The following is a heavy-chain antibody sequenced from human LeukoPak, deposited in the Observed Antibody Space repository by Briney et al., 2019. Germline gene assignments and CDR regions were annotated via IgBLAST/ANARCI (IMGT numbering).Heavy chain of an antibody. Sequence: SETLSLTCAVSDVSVSGGYSCNWIRQPPGKGLEWIGYIYHNGNTHYNPSLQSRVTISVNRSKSHFSLRLISVTAADTAVYYCARGRHGTFDYWGQGSLVAVSS. CDR3: ARGRHGTFDY. CDR1: DVSVSGGYS. V-gene: IGHV4-30-2*01. CDR2: IYHNGNT. J-gene: IGHJ4*02.